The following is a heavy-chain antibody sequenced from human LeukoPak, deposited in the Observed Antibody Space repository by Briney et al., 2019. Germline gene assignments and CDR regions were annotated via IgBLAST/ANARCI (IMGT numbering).Heavy chain of an antibody. CDR2: IYPSGST. V-gene: IGHV4-4*07. CDR1: GGSIRSYF. Sequence: PSETLSLTCTVSGGSIRSYFWSWIRQPAGKGLEWIGRIYPSGSTYYNPSLKSRVTMSVDTSENQFSLKLSSVTAADTAVYYCARGAGAATGEPFDYWGQGTLVTVSS. J-gene: IGHJ4*02. CDR3: ARGAGAATGEPFDY. D-gene: IGHD2-15*01.